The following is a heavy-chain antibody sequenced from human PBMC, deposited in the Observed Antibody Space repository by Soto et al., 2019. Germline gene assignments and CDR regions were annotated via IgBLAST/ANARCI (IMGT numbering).Heavy chain of an antibody. Sequence: SETLSLTCAVYGGSFTETDWSWVRQPPGKGLEWIGEIYHAGNTNYNPSLKSRVTISVDTSKHQFSLRLTSVTAADTAVYYCASAGWTFWGKGTWVPVSS. CDR1: GGSFTETD. D-gene: IGHD6-13*01. V-gene: IGHV4-34*01. CDR2: IYHAGNT. CDR3: ASAGWTF. J-gene: IGHJ4*02.